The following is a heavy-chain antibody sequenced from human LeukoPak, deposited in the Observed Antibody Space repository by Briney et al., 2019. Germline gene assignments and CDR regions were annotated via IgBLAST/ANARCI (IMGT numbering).Heavy chain of an antibody. V-gene: IGHV4-34*01. CDR1: GGSFSGYY. CDR2: INHSGST. J-gene: IGHJ4*02. CDR3: ARSTVVTADY. D-gene: IGHD4-23*01. Sequence: PSETLSLTCAVYGGSFSGYYWSWIRQPPGKGLEWIGEINHSGSTNYNPSLKSRVTISVDTSKNQFSLKLSSVTAADTAVYYCARSTVVTADYWGQGTLVTVSP.